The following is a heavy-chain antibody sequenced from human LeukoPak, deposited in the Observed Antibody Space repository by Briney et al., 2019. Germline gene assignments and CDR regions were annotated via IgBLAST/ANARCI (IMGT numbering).Heavy chain of an antibody. D-gene: IGHD1-26*01. CDR1: GYTFTGYY. V-gene: IGHV1-2*02. J-gene: IGHJ4*02. Sequence: ASVKVSCKASGYTFTGYYMQWVRQAPGQGLEWMGWINPNSGGANYAQKFQGRVTMTRDTSISTAYVELSRLRSDDTAVFYCASYSGSYSSDFDYWGQGTLVTVSS. CDR2: INPNSGGA. CDR3: ASYSGSYSSDFDY.